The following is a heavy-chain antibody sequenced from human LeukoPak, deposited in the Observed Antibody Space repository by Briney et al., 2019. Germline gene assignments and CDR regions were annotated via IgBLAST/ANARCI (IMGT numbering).Heavy chain of an antibody. Sequence: PAATLSLPCTVSGRFISSYHWSWIRQPPGKGLERIGYSYSSGSTNSIPSLRSRVTLSVDTSKNQFSLKLSSVTAADTAVYYCARDRGSSWTSRGFDPWGQGTLVTASS. CDR1: GRFISSYH. D-gene: IGHD6-13*01. CDR2: SYSSGST. V-gene: IGHV4-59*01. J-gene: IGHJ5*02. CDR3: ARDRGSSWTSRGFDP.